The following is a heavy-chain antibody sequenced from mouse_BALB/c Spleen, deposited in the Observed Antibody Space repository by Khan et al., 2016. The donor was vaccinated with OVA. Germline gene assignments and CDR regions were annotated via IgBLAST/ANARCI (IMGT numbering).Heavy chain of an antibody. CDR2: ISYSGNT. CDR3: ARVYGGDFDY. D-gene: IGHD1-1*01. CDR1: GYSITSDYA. V-gene: IGHV3-2*02. J-gene: IGHJ2*01. Sequence: EVQLQESGPGLVKPSRSLSLTCTVTGYSITSDYAWNWIQQFPGNKLEWMGYISYSGNTNYNPSLRSRISITRDTSKNQFFLQLNSVTTEDTATYYCARVYGGDFDYWGQGTTLTVSS.